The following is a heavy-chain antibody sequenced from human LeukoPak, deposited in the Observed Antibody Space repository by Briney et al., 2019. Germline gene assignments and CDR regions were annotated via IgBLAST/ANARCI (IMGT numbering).Heavy chain of an antibody. Sequence: SETLSLTCTVSGGSISSYYWSWIRQPPGKGLEWIGYIYYSGSTNYNPSLKSRVTISVDTSKNQFSLKLSSVTAADTAVYYCAQRSDYDFWSGHNDAFDIWGQGTMVTVSS. J-gene: IGHJ3*02. V-gene: IGHV4-59*01. CDR3: AQRSDYDFWSGHNDAFDI. CDR2: IYYSGST. D-gene: IGHD3-3*01. CDR1: GGSISSYY.